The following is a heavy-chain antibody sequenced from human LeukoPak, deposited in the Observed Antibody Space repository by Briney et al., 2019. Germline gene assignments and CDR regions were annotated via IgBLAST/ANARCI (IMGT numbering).Heavy chain of an antibody. D-gene: IGHD2-21*02. CDR3: ARVGVVTAIHDH. Sequence: AVKVSCKASGGTFSSYAISWVRQAPGQGLEWMGRIIPIFGIANYAQKFQGRVTITADKSTSTAYMELSSLRSEDTAVYYCARVGVVTAIHDHWGQGTLVTVSS. V-gene: IGHV1-69*04. CDR2: IIPIFGIA. CDR1: GGTFSSYA. J-gene: IGHJ4*02.